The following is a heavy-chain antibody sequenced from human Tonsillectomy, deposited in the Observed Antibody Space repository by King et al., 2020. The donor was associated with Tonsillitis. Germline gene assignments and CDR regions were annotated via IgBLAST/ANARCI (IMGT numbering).Heavy chain of an antibody. CDR3: ARKKRLGYCSSTSCYHGYYYYMDV. J-gene: IGHJ6*03. CDR1: GGSFSGYY. V-gene: IGHV4-34*01. Sequence: VQLQQWGAGLLKPSETLSLTCAVYGGSFSGYYWSWIRQPPGKGLEWIGEINHSGSTNYNPSLKSRVTISVDTSKNQFSLKLSSVTAADTAVYYCARKKRLGYCSSTSCYHGYYYYMDVWGKGTTVTVSS. D-gene: IGHD2-2*01. CDR2: INHSGST.